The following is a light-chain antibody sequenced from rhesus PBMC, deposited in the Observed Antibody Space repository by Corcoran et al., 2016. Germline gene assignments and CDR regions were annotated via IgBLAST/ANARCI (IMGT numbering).Light chain of an antibody. CDR1: QGISSW. CDR2: KAS. J-gene: IGKJ1*01. Sequence: DIQMTQSPSSLSASVGDRVTITCRASQGISSWLAWYQQKPGKAPKLMIYKASSLQSGVPSRFSGSGYGTDFTLTISRLQPEDFATYYCQQYNSAPWTFGLGTKVEIK. V-gene: IGKV1-21*01. CDR3: QQYNSAPWT.